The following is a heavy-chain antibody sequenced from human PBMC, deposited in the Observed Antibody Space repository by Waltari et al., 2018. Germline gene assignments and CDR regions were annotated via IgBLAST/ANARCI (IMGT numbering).Heavy chain of an antibody. Sequence: QVQLQESGPGLVKPSETLSLTCPVSGGSISSYYWSWIRQPPGKGLEWIGYIYYSGSTNYNPSLKSRVTISVDTSKNQFSLKLSSVTAADTAVYYCARMVDTAMGSYWYFDLWGRGTLVTVSS. J-gene: IGHJ2*01. CDR2: IYYSGST. CDR1: GGSISSYY. D-gene: IGHD5-18*01. V-gene: IGHV4-59*01. CDR3: ARMVDTAMGSYWYFDL.